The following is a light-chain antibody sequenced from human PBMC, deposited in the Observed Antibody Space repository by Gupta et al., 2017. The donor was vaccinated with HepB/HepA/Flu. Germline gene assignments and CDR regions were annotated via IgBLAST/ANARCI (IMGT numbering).Light chain of an antibody. CDR3: QQYNNWPWT. CDR2: ETS. Sequence: EIVMTQSPATLSVSPGERATLSCRASQSVSRHLAWYQQKPGQAPRLLIDETSSRASGFPARFSGSGSGTEFTLPISSRQAEDFAVYYCQQYNNWPWTFGQGTKVEIK. CDR1: QSVSRH. V-gene: IGKV3-15*01. J-gene: IGKJ1*01.